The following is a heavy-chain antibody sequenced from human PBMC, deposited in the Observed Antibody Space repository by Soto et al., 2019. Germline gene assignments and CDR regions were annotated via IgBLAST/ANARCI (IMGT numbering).Heavy chain of an antibody. CDR2: INTFNGNT. J-gene: IGHJ4*02. Sequence: QVHLVQSEGEVKKPGASVKVSCKTSGYPFSDYGVSWVRQAPGQGLEWMGLINTFNGNTKDEQKFQGRVTLRIDRSTRTVFLELTSLKFDDADVYYCARGFIPEDYWGQGTRVTVSS. V-gene: IGHV1-18*01. CDR3: ARGFIPEDY. CDR1: GYPFSDYG. D-gene: IGHD2-2*01.